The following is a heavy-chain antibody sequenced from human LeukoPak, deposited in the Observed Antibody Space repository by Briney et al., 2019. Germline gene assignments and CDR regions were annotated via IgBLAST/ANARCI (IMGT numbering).Heavy chain of an antibody. D-gene: IGHD3-9*01. CDR1: GGSISSYY. CDR2: INHSGST. CDR3: ARDILTGYYYAETALPFDY. Sequence: SETLSLTCTVSGGSISSYYWSWIRQPPGKGLEWIGEINHSGSTNYNPSLKSRVTISVDTSKNQFSLKLSSVTAADTAVYYCARDILTGYYYAETALPFDYWGQGTLVTVSS. J-gene: IGHJ4*02. V-gene: IGHV4-34*01.